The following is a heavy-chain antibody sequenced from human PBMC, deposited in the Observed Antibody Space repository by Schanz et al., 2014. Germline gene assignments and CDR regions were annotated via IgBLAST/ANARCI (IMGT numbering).Heavy chain of an antibody. D-gene: IGHD3-16*01. Sequence: QVHLMQSGAEAKKPGASVKVSCKAFGYSFTTYFIHWVRLAPGQGFEWMGLISPSGGSTSYAQKCQGRATMTRDTTTSTVFMGLGVLTSEATAVYYCGRGGGAYPQKYGMDVWGQGTTVTVSS. CDR1: GYSFTTYF. V-gene: IGHV1-46*01. CDR2: ISPSGGST. J-gene: IGHJ6*02. CDR3: GRGGGAYPQKYGMDV.